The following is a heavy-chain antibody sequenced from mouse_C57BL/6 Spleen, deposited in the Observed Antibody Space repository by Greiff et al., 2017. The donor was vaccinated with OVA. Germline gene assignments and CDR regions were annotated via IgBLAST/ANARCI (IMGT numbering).Heavy chain of an antibody. J-gene: IGHJ4*01. Sequence: VQLQQPGAELVKPGASVKLSCKASGYTFTSYWMHWVKQRPGQGLEWIGMIHPNSGSTNYNEKFKSKATLTVDKSSSTAYMQLSSLTSEDSAVYYCARSGIIRAMDYWGQGTSVTVSS. CDR1: GYTFTSYW. D-gene: IGHD1-1*01. V-gene: IGHV1-64*01. CDR3: ARSGIIRAMDY. CDR2: IHPNSGST.